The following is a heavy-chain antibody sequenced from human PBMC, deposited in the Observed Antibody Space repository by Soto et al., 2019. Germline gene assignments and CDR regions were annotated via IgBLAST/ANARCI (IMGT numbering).Heavy chain of an antibody. Sequence: SGPTLVNPTQTLTLTCTFSGFSLSTSGMCVSWIRQPPGKALEWLALIDWDDDKYYSTSLKTRLTISKDTSKNQVVLTMTNMDPVDTATYYCSIGFWSGRNTYFDYWGQGTLVTVSS. CDR2: IDWDDDK. CDR1: GFSLSTSGMC. J-gene: IGHJ4*02. CDR3: SIGFWSGRNTYFDY. D-gene: IGHD3-3*01. V-gene: IGHV2-70*01.